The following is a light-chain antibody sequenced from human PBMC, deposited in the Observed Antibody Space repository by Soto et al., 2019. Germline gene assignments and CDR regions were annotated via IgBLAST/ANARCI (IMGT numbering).Light chain of an antibody. CDR1: QSLLYSSNNKTY. CDR2: WAS. CDR3: QQYYSDFFT. V-gene: IGKV4-1*01. J-gene: IGKJ2*01. Sequence: DIVMTQSPDSLTVSLDERATINCKSSQSLLYSSNNKTYLAWYQHRPGQSPKMLIFWASARESGVPDRFAGSGSETDITLTISSLQPEDAAVYYCQQYYSDFFTFGQGTRLEIK.